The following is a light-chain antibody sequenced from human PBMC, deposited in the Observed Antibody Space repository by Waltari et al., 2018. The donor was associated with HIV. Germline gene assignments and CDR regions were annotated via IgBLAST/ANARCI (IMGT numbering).Light chain of an antibody. J-gene: IGKJ1*01. Sequence: EIVMTQSPATLSVSPGERVTLSCRASQTVSNNLAWYQQKPGQAPRLLIYGASTRATGIPARFSGSGSGTEFTLTVNSLQSVDFAVYYCQQYNAWPPWTFGQGTKVEIK. CDR2: GAS. CDR1: QTVSNN. V-gene: IGKV3-15*01. CDR3: QQYNAWPPWT.